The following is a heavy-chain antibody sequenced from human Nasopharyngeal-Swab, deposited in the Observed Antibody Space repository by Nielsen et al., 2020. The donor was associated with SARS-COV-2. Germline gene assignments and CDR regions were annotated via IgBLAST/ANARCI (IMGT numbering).Heavy chain of an antibody. J-gene: IGHJ4*02. CDR2: IKQDGSNQ. CDR3: ARVRTVYCTNGVSYGPYDE. V-gene: IGHV3-7*01. Sequence: VRQAPGKGLEWVANIKQDGSNQYYLDSVRGRLTISRDNAKNSLYLQMSSLRAEDTAVYFCARVRTVYCTNGVSYGPYDEWGQGTLVTVSS. D-gene: IGHD2-8*01.